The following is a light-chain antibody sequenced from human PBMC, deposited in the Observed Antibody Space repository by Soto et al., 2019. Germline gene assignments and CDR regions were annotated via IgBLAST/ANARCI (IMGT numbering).Light chain of an antibody. CDR1: QSLLHSNGKTY. Sequence: DIVMTQTPLSLSVTPGQSASISCKSSQSLLHSNGKTYLYWYLQKPGQPPHLLINEVSNRFCGVPDRLSGSGSGTDLTLKIRRVEAEDVRLYSCLQTLQLPYSFGQGTQLQIK. CDR3: LQTLQLPYS. J-gene: IGKJ2*01. CDR2: EVS. V-gene: IGKV2D-29*01.